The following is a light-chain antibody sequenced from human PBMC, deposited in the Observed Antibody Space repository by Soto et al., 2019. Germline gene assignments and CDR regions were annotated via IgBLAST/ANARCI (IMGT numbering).Light chain of an antibody. J-gene: IGKJ1*01. Sequence: DIQMTQSPSTLSASVGDSVTITCRASQNIRNWLAWYQQKPGKAPKLLIYDASSLERGVPSRFSGSGSGTEFTLTISSQQPDDFATYYCQQYNSYSRTFGQGTKVDIK. CDR3: QQYNSYSRT. CDR1: QNIRNW. V-gene: IGKV1-5*01. CDR2: DAS.